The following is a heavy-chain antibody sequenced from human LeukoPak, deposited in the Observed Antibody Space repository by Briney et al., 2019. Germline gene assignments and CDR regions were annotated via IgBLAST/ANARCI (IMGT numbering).Heavy chain of an antibody. CDR2: ISSSGSTI. Sequence: PGGSLRLSCVGSGFTFSSHAMSWVRQAPGKGLEWVSYISSSGSTIYYADSVKGRFTISRDNAKNSLYLQMNSLRAEDTAVYYCARRRYNWNAIDYWGQGTLVTVSS. CDR3: ARRRYNWNAIDY. CDR1: GFTFSSHA. J-gene: IGHJ4*02. D-gene: IGHD1-20*01. V-gene: IGHV3-48*03.